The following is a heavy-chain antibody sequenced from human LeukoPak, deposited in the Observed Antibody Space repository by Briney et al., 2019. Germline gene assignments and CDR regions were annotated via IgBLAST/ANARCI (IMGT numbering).Heavy chain of an antibody. CDR1: GGTFSSYA. CDR2: IIPIFGTA. V-gene: IGHV1-69*05. D-gene: IGHD6-13*01. CDR3: EREVAAAGLDAFDI. J-gene: IGHJ3*02. Sequence: SVKVSCKASGGTFSSYAISWVRQAPGQGLEWMGGIIPIFGTANYAQKSQGRVTITTDESTSTAYMELSSLRSEDTAVYYCEREVAAAGLDAFDIWGQGTMVTVSS.